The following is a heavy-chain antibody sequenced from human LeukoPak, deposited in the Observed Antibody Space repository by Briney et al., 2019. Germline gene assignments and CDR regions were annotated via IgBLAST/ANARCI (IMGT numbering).Heavy chain of an antibody. Sequence: GGPLRLSCGAWGFTFSNYAMSGLRQAPEKAVEVVLGISDSGGSTYYGDSVKGQFTISRDKSKNTRYLQMNRLRGEDTAVYYYDKDREWGYSSDTRSYFCGMGVWGQVTTVTVA. CDR3: DKDREWGYSSDTRSYFCGMGV. D-gene: IGHD2-2*01. V-gene: IGHV3-23*01. CDR2: ISDSGGST. CDR1: GFTFSNYA. J-gene: IGHJ6*02.